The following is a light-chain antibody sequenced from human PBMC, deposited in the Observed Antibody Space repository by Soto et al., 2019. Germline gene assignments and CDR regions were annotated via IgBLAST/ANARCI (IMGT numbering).Light chain of an antibody. CDR2: HAS. J-gene: IGKJ1*01. V-gene: IGKV1-5*01. CDR3: QQYNSYSWT. Sequence: DIQMTQSPSTLSASIGDRVTISCRASQNIGRWLAWYQQKPGTAPNLLIYHASNLRGGVPSRFSGGGSGTEFTLTISSVQPDDIANYSCQQYNSYSWTVGQGTKVEIK. CDR1: QNIGRW.